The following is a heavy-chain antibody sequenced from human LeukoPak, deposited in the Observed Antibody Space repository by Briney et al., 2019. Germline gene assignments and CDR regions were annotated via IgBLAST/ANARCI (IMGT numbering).Heavy chain of an antibody. CDR2: ISSGSTI. CDR3: AKGGAAVTRYVDY. D-gene: IGHD4-17*01. V-gene: IGHV3-48*03. CDR1: GSTFSSYE. J-gene: IGHJ4*02. Sequence: GGSLRLSCAASGSTFSSYEMNWVRQAPGKGLEWVSYISSGSTIYYADSVKGRFTISRDNAKNSLYLQMNSLRAEDTAVYYCAKGGAAVTRYVDYWGQGTLVTVSS.